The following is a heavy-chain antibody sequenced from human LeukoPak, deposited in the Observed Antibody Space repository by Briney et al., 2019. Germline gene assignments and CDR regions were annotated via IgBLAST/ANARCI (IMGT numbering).Heavy chain of an antibody. CDR1: GFIFDDYG. CDR3: VRDMGRGSCYEFDF. D-gene: IGHD2-15*01. Sequence: GGSLRLSCAASGFIFDDYGMDWVRHVPGKGLEWVSGISWNSATIAYADSVKGRFTISRDNAKNSLNLQMNSLTVEDRALYYCVRDMGRGSCYEFDFWGQGTLVTVSS. V-gene: IGHV3-9*01. J-gene: IGHJ4*02. CDR2: ISWNSATI.